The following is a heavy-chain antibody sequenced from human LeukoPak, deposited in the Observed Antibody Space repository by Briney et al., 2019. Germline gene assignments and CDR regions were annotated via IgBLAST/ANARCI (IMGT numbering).Heavy chain of an antibody. Sequence: PGGSLRLSCAASGFTFSSHWMSWVRQAPGKGLEWVANIKQDGSDKYHVDSVKGRFTISRDNAKNSLYLQMNSLRAEDTAVYYCVRGGGSFDFWGQGSLVTASS. J-gene: IGHJ4*02. CDR1: GFTFSSHW. V-gene: IGHV3-7*04. CDR2: IKQDGSDK. CDR3: VRGGGSFDF. D-gene: IGHD3-16*01.